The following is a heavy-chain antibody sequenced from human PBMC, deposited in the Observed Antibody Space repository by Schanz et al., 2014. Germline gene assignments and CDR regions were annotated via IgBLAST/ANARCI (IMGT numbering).Heavy chain of an antibody. CDR3: TKPDIPAALTGPGVWFDP. CDR2: INSRSNFI. Sequence: EVQLVESGGGLVKPGGSLRLSCTASRIIFGTYSMNWIRQTPKGLEWVSSINSRSNFIYYADSVKGRFTISRDNSKSTLYLQVNSLRPEDTAIYYCTKPDIPAALTGPGVWFDPWGQGTLVTVSS. D-gene: IGHD6-13*01. V-gene: IGHV3-21*04. J-gene: IGHJ5*02. CDR1: RIIFGTYS.